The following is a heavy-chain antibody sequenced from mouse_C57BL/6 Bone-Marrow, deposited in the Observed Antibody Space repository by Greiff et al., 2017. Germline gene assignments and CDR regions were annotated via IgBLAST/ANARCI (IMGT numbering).Heavy chain of an antibody. CDR1: GYAFSTYW. D-gene: IGHD1-1*01. CDR3: ARVYYYGSSDYCDY. J-gene: IGHJ2*01. CDR2: IYPGDGDT. V-gene: IGHV1-80*01. Sequence: VQLQQSGAELVKPGASVKISCKVSGYAFSTYWMNWVKQRPGKGLEWIGQIYPGDGDTNYNGKFKGKATLTADKSSSTAYMQLSSLTSEDSAVYFCARVYYYGSSDYCDYWGKGTTLTVSS.